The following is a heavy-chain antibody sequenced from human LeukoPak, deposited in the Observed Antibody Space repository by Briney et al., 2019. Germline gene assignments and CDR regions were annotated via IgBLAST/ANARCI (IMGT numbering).Heavy chain of an antibody. D-gene: IGHD3-3*01. CDR3: AKDTIPGENFWSGPIPYYFDY. CDR1: GFNVSSNY. V-gene: IGHV3-53*01. Sequence: GGSLRLSCAASGFNVSSNYMSWVRQAPGKGLEWVSVIYSGEKTQYADSVKGRFTISRHNSKNTLYLQMNSLRAEDTAVYYCAKDTIPGENFWSGPIPYYFDYWGQGTLVTVSS. CDR2: IYSGEKT. J-gene: IGHJ4*02.